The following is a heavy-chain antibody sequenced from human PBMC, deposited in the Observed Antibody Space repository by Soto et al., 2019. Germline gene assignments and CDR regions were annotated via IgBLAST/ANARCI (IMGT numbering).Heavy chain of an antibody. CDR1: GFTFSSYA. V-gene: IGHV3-23*01. CDR3: AKKAGYSSSWPNDY. J-gene: IGHJ4*02. CDR2: ISGSGGST. D-gene: IGHD6-13*01. Sequence: PGXSLELACAASGFTFSSYAIIWVLQAPGKGREWASAISGSGGSTYYADSVKGRFTISRDNSKNTLYLQMNSLRDEDTAVYYCAKKAGYSSSWPNDYWGQGTLVTVSS.